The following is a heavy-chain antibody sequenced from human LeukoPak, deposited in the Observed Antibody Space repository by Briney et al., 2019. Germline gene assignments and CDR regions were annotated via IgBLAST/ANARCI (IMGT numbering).Heavy chain of an antibody. CDR3: ARDPTVTTYYYYGMDV. D-gene: IGHD4-11*01. J-gene: IGHJ6*02. V-gene: IGHV1-2*02. Sequence: ASVTVSFKASGYTFTGYYMHWVRQAPGQGLEWMGWINPNSGGTNYAQKFQGRVTMTRDTSISTAYMELSRLRSDDTAVYYCARDPTVTTYYYYGMDVWGQGTTVTVSS. CDR1: GYTFTGYY. CDR2: INPNSGGT.